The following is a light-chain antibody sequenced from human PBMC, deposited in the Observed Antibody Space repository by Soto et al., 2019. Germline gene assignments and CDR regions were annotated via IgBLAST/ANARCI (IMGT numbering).Light chain of an antibody. V-gene: IGKV1-39*01. CDR2: AAS. Sequence: DIQMTQSPSSLSASVGDRVTITCRASQSINNCLSWFQQKPGQAPKLLIYAASSLQSGVPSRFSGSGSRTDFILTIDSLQPEDFATFFCHQTYIAPATFGQGTKVGVK. J-gene: IGKJ1*01. CDR1: QSINNC. CDR3: HQTYIAPAT.